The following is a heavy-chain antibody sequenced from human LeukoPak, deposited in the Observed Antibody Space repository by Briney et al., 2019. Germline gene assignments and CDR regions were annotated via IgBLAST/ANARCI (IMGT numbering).Heavy chain of an antibody. Sequence: SGPTLVNPTQTLTLTCTFSGFSLRTSGLCVSWIRQPPGKALEWLARIDWDDDKYYSTSLETRLTISKDTSKNQVVLTMTNMDPVDTATYYCARIRYSSGWYAFDIWGQGTMVTVSS. CDR1: GFSLRTSGLC. CDR3: ARIRYSSGWYAFDI. CDR2: IDWDDDK. D-gene: IGHD6-19*01. J-gene: IGHJ3*02. V-gene: IGHV2-70*11.